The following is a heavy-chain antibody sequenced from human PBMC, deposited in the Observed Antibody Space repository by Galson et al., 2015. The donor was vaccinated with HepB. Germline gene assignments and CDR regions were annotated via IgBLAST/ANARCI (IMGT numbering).Heavy chain of an antibody. D-gene: IGHD4-17*01. CDR3: ASRRTYGDSHGEGFDY. CDR1: GDTFSNYA. J-gene: IGHJ4*02. CDR2: IIPISATT. Sequence: SVKVSCKASGDTFSNYAINWVRQAPGQELEWMGGIIPISATTNYAQRFQGRVTLTADESTSSAYMELSSLRSEDTALYYCASRRTYGDSHGEGFDYWGQGTLVTVSS. V-gene: IGHV1-69*13.